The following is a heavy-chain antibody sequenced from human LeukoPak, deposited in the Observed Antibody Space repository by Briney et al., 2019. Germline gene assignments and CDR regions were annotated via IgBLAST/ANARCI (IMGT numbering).Heavy chain of an antibody. CDR1: GGSISGSGYY. CDR2: ISHSGST. D-gene: IGHD3-22*01. CDR3: ARLNPLGSSGYSPHFDY. J-gene: IGHJ4*02. Sequence: SETLSLTCTVSGGSISGSGYYWGWIRQPPGKGLERIGSISHSGSTYYNPSLKSRVTISVDTSKNQFSLKLSSVTAADTAVFYCARLNPLGSSGYSPHFDYWGQGTLVTVSS. V-gene: IGHV4-39*01.